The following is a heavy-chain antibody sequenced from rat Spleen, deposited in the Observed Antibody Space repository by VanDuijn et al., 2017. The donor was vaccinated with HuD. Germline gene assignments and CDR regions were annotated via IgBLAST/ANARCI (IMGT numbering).Heavy chain of an antibody. CDR3: ARRYDGSYYYVMDA. Sequence: QVQLQQSGAELAKPGSSVKISCKASGYTFTSYYISWIKQTTGQGLEYIGYINTGSGGTNYNEKFKGKATLTVDKSYNTAFMQLSSLTPDDSAVYYCARRYDGSYYYVMDAWGQGASVTVSS. CDR2: INTGSGGT. D-gene: IGHD1-12*02. CDR1: GYTFTSYY. V-gene: IGHV1-43*01. J-gene: IGHJ4*01.